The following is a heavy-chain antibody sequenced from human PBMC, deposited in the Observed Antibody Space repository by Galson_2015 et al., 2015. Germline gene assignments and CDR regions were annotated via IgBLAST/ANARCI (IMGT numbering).Heavy chain of an antibody. Sequence: SLRLSCAASGFTFSSYAMHWVRQAPGKGLEWVAVISYDGSNKYYADSVKGRFTISRDNSKNTLYLQMNSLRAEDTAVYYCARDLGFYYGSGSYYNIFCLDYWGQGTLVTVSS. D-gene: IGHD3-10*01. CDR2: ISYDGSNK. CDR3: ARDLGFYYGSGSYYNIFCLDY. V-gene: IGHV3-30-3*01. CDR1: GFTFSSYA. J-gene: IGHJ4*02.